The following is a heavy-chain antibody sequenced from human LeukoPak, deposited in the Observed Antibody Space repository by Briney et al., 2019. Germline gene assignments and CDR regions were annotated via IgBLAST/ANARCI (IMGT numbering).Heavy chain of an antibody. V-gene: IGHV4-4*02. CDR2: IYHSGST. Sequence: SGTLSLTCAVSGGSISSSNWWSWVRQPPGKGLEWIGEIYHSGSTNYNPSLKSRVTISVDTSKNQFSLKLSSVTAADTAVYYCARLDYDSSGQYFQHWGQGTLVTVSS. D-gene: IGHD3-22*01. CDR3: ARLDYDSSGQYFQH. CDR1: GGSISSSNW. J-gene: IGHJ1*01.